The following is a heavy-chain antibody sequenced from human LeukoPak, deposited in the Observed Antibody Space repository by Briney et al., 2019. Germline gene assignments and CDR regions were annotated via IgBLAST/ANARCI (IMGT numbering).Heavy chain of an antibody. CDR1: GFTFSSYW. D-gene: IGHD6-6*01. Sequence: GGSLRLSCAASGFTFSSYWMHWVRQAPGKGLVWVSRINSDGSSASYADSVKGRFIISRDNAKNTLYLQMNSLRAEDTAVYYCASSTSGYNWFDPWGQGTLVTVSS. J-gene: IGHJ5*02. V-gene: IGHV3-74*01. CDR2: INSDGSSA. CDR3: ASSTSGYNWFDP.